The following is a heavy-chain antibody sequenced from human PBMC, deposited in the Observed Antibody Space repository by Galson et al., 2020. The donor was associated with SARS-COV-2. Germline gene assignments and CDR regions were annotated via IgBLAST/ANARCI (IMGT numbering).Heavy chain of an antibody. CDR3: ARDTGGQLVG. CDR1: GFTFDDYA. D-gene: IGHD6-6*01. CDR2: ISWNSGSI. J-gene: IGHJ4*02. Sequence: GGSLRLSCAASGFTFDDYAMHWVRQAPGKGLEWVSGISWNSGSIGYADSVKGRFTISRDNAKNSLYLQMNSLRAEDTAVYYCARDTGGQLVGWGQGTLVTVSS. V-gene: IGHV3-9*01.